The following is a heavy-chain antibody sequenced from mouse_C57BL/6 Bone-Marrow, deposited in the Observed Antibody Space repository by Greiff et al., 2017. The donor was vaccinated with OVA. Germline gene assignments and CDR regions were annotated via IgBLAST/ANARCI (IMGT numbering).Heavy chain of an antibody. V-gene: IGHV1-72*01. CDR2: IDPNSGGT. CDR1: GYTFTSYW. D-gene: IGHD2-2*01. J-gene: IGHJ3*01. Sequence: QVQLKQPGAELVKPGASVKLSCKASGYTFTSYWMHWVKQRPGRGLEWIGRIDPNSGGTKYNEKFKSKATLTVDKPCSAAYLQLSSLTSEDAAVYYCAKACGYDSAGVAYWGQGTLVTVSA. CDR3: AKACGYDSAGVAY.